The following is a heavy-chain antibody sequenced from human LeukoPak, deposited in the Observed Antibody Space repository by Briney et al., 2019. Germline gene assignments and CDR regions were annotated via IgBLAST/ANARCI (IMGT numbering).Heavy chain of an antibody. CDR2: IYYSGST. J-gene: IGHJ4*02. CDR3: ARAQEDPYFDY. V-gene: IGHV4-61*01. Sequence: PSETLSLTCTVSGGSVSSGNYCWTWIRQPPGKGLEWIGYIYYSGSTNYNPSLKSRVTISVDTSKNQFSLKLSSVTAADTAVYYCARAQEDPYFDYWGQGALVTVSS. CDR1: GGSVSSGNYC.